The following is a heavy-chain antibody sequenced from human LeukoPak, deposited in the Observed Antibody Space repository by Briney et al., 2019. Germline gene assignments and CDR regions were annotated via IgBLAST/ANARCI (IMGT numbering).Heavy chain of an antibody. V-gene: IGHV5-51*01. CDR1: GYSFPIFW. Sequence: GESLKISCKGSGYSFPIFWIGWVRQMPGKGLEWMGIIYPGDSGTRYSPSFQGQVTISADKSISTAYLQWSSLKASDTAMYYCARHGLKWELLNSPDYWGQGTLVTVSS. D-gene: IGHD1-26*01. CDR2: IYPGDSGT. J-gene: IGHJ4*02. CDR3: ARHGLKWELLNSPDY.